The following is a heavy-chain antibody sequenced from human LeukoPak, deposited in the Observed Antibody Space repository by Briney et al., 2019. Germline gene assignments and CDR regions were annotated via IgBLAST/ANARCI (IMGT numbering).Heavy chain of an antibody. V-gene: IGHV1-8*01. CDR2: MNPNSRNT. CDR3: ARVHILGGRTRILTNLIRGLDV. Sequence: ASVKVSCKASGYTFSNYDINWVRQAPGQGLEWMAWMNPNSRNTGYALKFQGRLTLTGNTSINTAYMELSSLTFEDTAVYYCARVHILGGRTRILTNLIRGLDVWGQGTTVTVSS. CDR1: GYTFSNYD. D-gene: IGHD2-8*01. J-gene: IGHJ6*02.